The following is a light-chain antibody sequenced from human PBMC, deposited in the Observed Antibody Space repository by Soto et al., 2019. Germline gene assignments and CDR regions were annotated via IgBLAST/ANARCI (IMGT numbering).Light chain of an antibody. CDR2: GVS. V-gene: IGKV3-20*01. J-gene: IGKJ5*01. Sequence: EIVLTQSPTILSLSPGERATLSCRTNQTVSTYLAWYQHKTGQAPRLLIYGVSSRASGIPDRFFGSGSGTDFTLTINRLEPEDFAVYYCQQYANSPITFGQGTRLEIK. CDR1: QTVSTY. CDR3: QQYANSPIT.